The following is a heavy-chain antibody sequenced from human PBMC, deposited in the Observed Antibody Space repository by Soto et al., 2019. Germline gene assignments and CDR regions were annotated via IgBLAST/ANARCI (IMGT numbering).Heavy chain of an antibody. CDR1: GFTFTSSA. CDR2: IVVGSGNT. J-gene: IGHJ6*03. D-gene: IGHD3-9*01. Sequence: SVKVSCKASGFTFTSSAMQWVRQARGQRLEWIGWIVVGSGNTNYAQKFQERVTITRDMSTSTAYMELSSLRSEDTAVYYCAVAPNYDILTLYYMDVWGKGTAVTISS. V-gene: IGHV1-58*02. CDR3: AVAPNYDILTLYYMDV.